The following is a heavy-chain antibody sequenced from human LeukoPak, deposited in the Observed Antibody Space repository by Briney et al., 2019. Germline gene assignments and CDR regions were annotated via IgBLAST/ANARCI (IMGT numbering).Heavy chain of an antibody. Sequence: GGSLRLSCAASGFTVSSNYMSWVRQAPGKGLEWVSVIYSGGSTYYADSVKGRFTISRDNSKNTLYLHMNSLRAEDTAVYYCAKVEPYSSGLGGFDPWGQGTLVTVSS. CDR3: AKVEPYSSGLGGFDP. J-gene: IGHJ5*02. D-gene: IGHD6-19*01. V-gene: IGHV3-66*01. CDR1: GFTVSSNY. CDR2: IYSGGST.